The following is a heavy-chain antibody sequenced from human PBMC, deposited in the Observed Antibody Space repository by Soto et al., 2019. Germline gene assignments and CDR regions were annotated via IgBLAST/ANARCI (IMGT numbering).Heavy chain of an antibody. CDR2: ISGSGGST. V-gene: IGHV3-23*01. Sequence: GGSLRLSCAASGFTFSSYAMSWVRQAPGKGLEWVSAISGSGGSTYYADSVKGRFTISRDNSKNTLYLQMNSLRAEDTAVYYCAKDSIRITIFGLLDYWGQGTLVTVSS. D-gene: IGHD3-3*01. J-gene: IGHJ4*02. CDR1: GFTFSSYA. CDR3: AKDSIRITIFGLLDY.